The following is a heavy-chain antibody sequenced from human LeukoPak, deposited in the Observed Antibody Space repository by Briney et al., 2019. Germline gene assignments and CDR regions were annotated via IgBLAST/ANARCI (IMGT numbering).Heavy chain of an antibody. J-gene: IGHJ4*02. CDR2: FDPEDGET. D-gene: IGHD6-19*01. Sequence: ASVKVSCKVSGYTLTELSMHWVRQAPGKGLEWMGGFDPEDGETIYAQKFQGRVTMTGDTSTDTAYMELSSLRSEDTAVYYCASIAVAGFDYWGQGTLVTVSS. V-gene: IGHV1-24*01. CDR3: ASIAVAGFDY. CDR1: GYTLTELS.